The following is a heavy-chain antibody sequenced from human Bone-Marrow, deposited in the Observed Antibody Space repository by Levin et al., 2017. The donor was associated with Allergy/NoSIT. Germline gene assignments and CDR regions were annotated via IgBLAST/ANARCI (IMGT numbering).Heavy chain of an antibody. CDR1: GGSLSDFY. CDR3: ARVKYRDFDSFGFDT. V-gene: IGHV4-34*01. Sequence: KSSETLSLTCAVYGGSLSDFYWSWIRQPPGKGLEWIGEINHDGATNYSPSLKSRVTIFLGTPTNQFSLRLNSVTAADTGIYYCARVKYRDFDSFGFDTWGQGTLVTVSS. CDR2: INHDGAT. D-gene: IGHD5-12*01. J-gene: IGHJ5*02.